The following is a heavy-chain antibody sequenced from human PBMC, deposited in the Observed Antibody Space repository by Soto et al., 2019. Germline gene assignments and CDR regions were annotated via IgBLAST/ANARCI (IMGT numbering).Heavy chain of an antibody. CDR3: ARDHRYCSGGSCSLYYYYGMDV. D-gene: IGHD2-15*01. CDR2: IYYSGST. CDR1: GGSISSGGYY. V-gene: IGHV4-31*03. J-gene: IGHJ6*02. Sequence: SETLSLTCTVSGGSISSGGYYWSWIRQHPGKGLEWIGYIYYSGSTYYNTSLKSRVTISVDTSKNQFSLKLSSVTAADTAVYYCARDHRYCSGGSCSLYYYYGMDVWGQGTTVTVS.